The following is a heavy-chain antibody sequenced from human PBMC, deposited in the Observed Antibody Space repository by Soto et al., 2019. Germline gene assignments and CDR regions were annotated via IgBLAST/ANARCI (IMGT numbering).Heavy chain of an antibody. J-gene: IGHJ4*02. Sequence: SETLSLTCAVYDGSFSTYYWSWIRQPPGKGLEWIGEINHSGRTNYKSSLKSRVTISVDTSKNQFSLKLSSVTAADTAVYYCAGAARYYDILTGYSRSSFLDYWGQGTLVTVSS. CDR2: INHSGRT. D-gene: IGHD3-9*01. CDR1: DGSFSTYY. V-gene: IGHV4-34*01. CDR3: AGAARYYDILTGYSRSSFLDY.